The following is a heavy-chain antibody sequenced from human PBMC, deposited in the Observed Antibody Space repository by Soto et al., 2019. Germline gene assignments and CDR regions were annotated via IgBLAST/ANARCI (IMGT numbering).Heavy chain of an antibody. V-gene: IGHV3-23*01. J-gene: IGHJ6*02. CDR1: GFTFSSYA. CDR3: AKGGYCSGGSCYSYYYYGMDV. D-gene: IGHD2-15*01. CDR2: ISGSGGST. Sequence: EVQLLESGGGLVQPGGSLRLSCAASGFTFSSYAMSWVRQAPGKGLEWVSAISGSGGSTYYADSVKGRFTISRDNSKNTLDLQMNSLRAEDTAVYYCAKGGYCSGGSCYSYYYYGMDVWGQGTTVTVSS.